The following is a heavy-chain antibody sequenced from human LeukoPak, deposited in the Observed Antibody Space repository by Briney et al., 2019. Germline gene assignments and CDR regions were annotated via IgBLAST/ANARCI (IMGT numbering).Heavy chain of an antibody. V-gene: IGHV1-8*01. CDR2: MNPNSGNT. CDR3: AKTIAAIDLRYYMDV. J-gene: IGHJ6*03. Sequence: ASVKVACKASGYTFTSYDINWVRQATGQGLEWMGWMNPNSGNTGYAQKFQGRVTMTRNTSISTAYMELSSLRSEDTAVYYCAKTIAAIDLRYYMDVWGKGTTVTVSS. D-gene: IGHD6-13*01. CDR1: GYTFTSYD.